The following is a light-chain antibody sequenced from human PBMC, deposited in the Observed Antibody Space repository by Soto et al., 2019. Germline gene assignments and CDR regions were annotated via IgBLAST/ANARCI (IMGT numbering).Light chain of an antibody. CDR2: GAS. CDR3: QQYGGSPRT. Sequence: ETVLTQSPGTLSLSPGERATLSCRASQSVRNNYLAWYQQKPGQAPRLLIFGASNRATGIPDRFSGSGSGTDFTLTISRLEPEDFAVYHCQQYGGSPRTFGQGTKVDIK. CDR1: QSVRNNY. V-gene: IGKV3-20*01. J-gene: IGKJ1*01.